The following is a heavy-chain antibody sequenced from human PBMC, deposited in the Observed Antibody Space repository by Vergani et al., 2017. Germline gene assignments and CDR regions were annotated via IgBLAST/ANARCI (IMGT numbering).Heavy chain of an antibody. Sequence: EVQLVQSGAEVKKPGVSLKISCKGSGYSFTSYWIGWVRQMPGKGLEWMGIIYPGDSDTRYSPSFQGQVTISADKSISTAYLQWSSLKASDTAMYYCARVPRVVVVPAATLRSYWYFDLWGRGTLVTVSS. J-gene: IGHJ2*01. CDR3: ARVPRVVVVPAATLRSYWYFDL. CDR1: GYSFTSYW. D-gene: IGHD2-2*01. V-gene: IGHV5-51*01. CDR2: IYPGDSDT.